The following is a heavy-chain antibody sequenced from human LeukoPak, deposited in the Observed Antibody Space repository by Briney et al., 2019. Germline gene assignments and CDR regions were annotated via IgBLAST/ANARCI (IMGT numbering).Heavy chain of an antibody. Sequence: PGGSLRLSCAASGFTFSSYAMHWVRQAPGKGLEWVAVISYDGSNKYYADSVKGRFTISRDNSKNTLYLQMNSLRAEDTAVYYCARGRSVVEMATITHYGMDVWGQGTTVTVSS. V-gene: IGHV3-30-3*01. CDR1: GFTFSSYA. J-gene: IGHJ6*02. CDR3: ARGRSVVEMATITHYGMDV. D-gene: IGHD5-24*01. CDR2: ISYDGSNK.